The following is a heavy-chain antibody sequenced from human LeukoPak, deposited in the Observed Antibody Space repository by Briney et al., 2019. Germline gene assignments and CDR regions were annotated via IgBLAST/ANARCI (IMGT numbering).Heavy chain of an antibody. CDR2: ISGSGTTT. Sequence: GGSLRLSCAASGFTFSNYAMSWVRQAPGKGLEWVSAISGSGTTTYYADSVKGRFTISRNSSKNTLYLQMNSLRAEDTAVYYCAKEGNYYGTDYWGQGTLVTVSS. J-gene: IGHJ4*02. V-gene: IGHV3-23*01. D-gene: IGHD1-26*01. CDR3: AKEGNYYGTDY. CDR1: GFTFSNYA.